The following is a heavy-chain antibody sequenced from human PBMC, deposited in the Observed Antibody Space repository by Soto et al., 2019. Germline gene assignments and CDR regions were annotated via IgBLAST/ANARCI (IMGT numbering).Heavy chain of an antibody. V-gene: IGHV1-3*01. J-gene: IGHJ4*02. D-gene: IGHD6-19*01. CDR2: INAGNGNT. Sequence: GPSVKVSCKASGYTFTSYAMHWVRQAPGQRLEWMGWINAGNGNTKYSQKFQGRVTITRDTSASTAYMELSSLRSEDTAVYYCARGTQWLETYYFDYWGQGTLVTVSS. CDR1: GYTFTSYA. CDR3: ARGTQWLETYYFDY.